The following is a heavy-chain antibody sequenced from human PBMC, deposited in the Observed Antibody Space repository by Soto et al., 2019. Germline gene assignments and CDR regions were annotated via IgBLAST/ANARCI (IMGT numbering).Heavy chain of an antibody. D-gene: IGHD6-19*01. CDR1: GYTLTELS. CDR2: FDPEDGET. V-gene: IGHV1-24*01. J-gene: IGHJ4*02. CDR3: ATDLGIGVAVNYFDY. Sequence: ASVKVSCKVSGYTLTELSMHWVRQAPGKVLEWMGGFDPEDGETIYAQKFQGRVTMTEDTSTDTAYMELSSLRSEDTAVYYCATDLGIGVAVNYFDYWGQGTLVTVSS.